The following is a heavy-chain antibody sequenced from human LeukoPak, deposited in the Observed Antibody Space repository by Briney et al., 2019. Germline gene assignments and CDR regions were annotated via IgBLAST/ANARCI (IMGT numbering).Heavy chain of an antibody. Sequence: GGSLRLSCAASGFTFSSYGMHWVRQAPGKGLEWVAVISYDGSNKYYADSVKGRFTISRDNSKNTLYLQMNSLRAEDTAVYYCAEVDDILTGFDYWGQGTLVTVSS. D-gene: IGHD3-9*01. J-gene: IGHJ4*02. CDR1: GFTFSSYG. CDR2: ISYDGSNK. V-gene: IGHV3-30*18. CDR3: AEVDDILTGFDY.